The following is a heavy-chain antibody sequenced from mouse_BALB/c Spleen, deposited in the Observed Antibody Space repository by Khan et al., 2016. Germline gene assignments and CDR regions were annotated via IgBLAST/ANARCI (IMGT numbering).Heavy chain of an antibody. D-gene: IGHD1-1*01. J-gene: IGHJ3*01. V-gene: IGHV3-8*02. CDR1: GDSITNGY. Sequence: EVQLQESGPSLVKPSQTLSLTCSVTGDSITNGYWNWIRKFPGNKLDYMGYISYSDSTYYNPSLKSRLAITRDTSNNQYYLQLNSVTAEDTATYYCSRSAGSSFAYWGQGTMGTGSA. CDR2: ISYSDST. CDR3: SRSAGSSFAY.